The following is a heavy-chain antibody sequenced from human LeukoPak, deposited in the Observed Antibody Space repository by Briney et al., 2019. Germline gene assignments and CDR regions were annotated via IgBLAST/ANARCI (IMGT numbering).Heavy chain of an antibody. V-gene: IGHV1-46*01. Sequence: ASVKVSCKASGYTFTSYYMHWVRQAPGQGLEWMGIINPSGGSTSYAQKFQGRVTMTRDTSTSTVYMELSSLRSEDTAVYYCARDRDSSSWYDLPYYYYMDVWSKGTTVTVSS. J-gene: IGHJ6*03. D-gene: IGHD6-13*01. CDR2: INPSGGST. CDR1: GYTFTSYY. CDR3: ARDRDSSSWYDLPYYYYMDV.